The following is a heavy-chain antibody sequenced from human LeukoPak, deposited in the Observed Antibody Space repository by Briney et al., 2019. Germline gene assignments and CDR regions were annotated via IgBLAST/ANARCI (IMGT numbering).Heavy chain of an antibody. D-gene: IGHD1-26*01. V-gene: IGHV3-20*04. CDR3: ARLGVGATRDAFDI. Sequence: PGGSLRLSCAASGFTFDDYGMSWVRQAPGKRLEWVSGINWNGGSTGYADSVRGRFTISRDNAKNSLYLQMNSLRAEDTALYYCARLGVGATRDAFDIWGQGTMVTVSS. J-gene: IGHJ3*02. CDR1: GFTFDDYG. CDR2: INWNGGST.